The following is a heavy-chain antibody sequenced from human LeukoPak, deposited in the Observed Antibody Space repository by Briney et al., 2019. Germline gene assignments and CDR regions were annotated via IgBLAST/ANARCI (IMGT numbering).Heavy chain of an antibody. CDR1: GGSISSYY. CDR2: IYYSGST. Sequence: SETLSLTCTVSGGSISSYYWSWIRQPPGKGLEWIGYIYYSGSTNYNPSLKSRVTISVDTSKNQFSLKLSSVTAADTAVYYCARVSSMVREDAFDIWAKGQWSPSLQ. D-gene: IGHD3-10*01. CDR3: ARVSSMVREDAFDI. J-gene: IGHJ3*02. V-gene: IGHV4-59*01.